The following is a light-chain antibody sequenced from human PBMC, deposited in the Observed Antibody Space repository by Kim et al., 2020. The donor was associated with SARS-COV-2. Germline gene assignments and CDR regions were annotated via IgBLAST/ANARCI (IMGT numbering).Light chain of an antibody. CDR1: NIGSES. V-gene: IGLV3-21*04. J-gene: IGLJ2*01. CDR2: YDS. Sequence: PGKTARITCGRNNIGSESVHWYQQKPGQAPVLVIYYDSDRPSGIPERFSGSNSGNTATLTISRVEAGDEADYYCQVWDSSSDHRGVFGGGTQLTVL. CDR3: QVWDSSSDHRGV.